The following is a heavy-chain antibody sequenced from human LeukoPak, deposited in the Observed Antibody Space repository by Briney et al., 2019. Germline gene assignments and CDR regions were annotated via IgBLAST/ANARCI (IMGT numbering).Heavy chain of an antibody. J-gene: IGHJ4*02. CDR1: GGSFSTYY. D-gene: IGHD3-22*01. V-gene: IGHV4-34*01. Sequence: SETLSLTCAVHGGSFSTYYWSWIRLPPGKGLEWIGEINHSGSTDYNPSLKSGVTVSVDLSMKYFSLNLSSVTAADSAVYYCASSKGSRRYCDSSGYYFDYWGQGTLVTVSS. CDR2: INHSGST. CDR3: ASSKGSRRYCDSSGYYFDY.